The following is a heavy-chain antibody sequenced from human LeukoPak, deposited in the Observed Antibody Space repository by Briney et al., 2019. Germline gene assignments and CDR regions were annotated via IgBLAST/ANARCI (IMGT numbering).Heavy chain of an antibody. D-gene: IGHD3-10*01. Sequence: GGSLRLSCAASGFTFSSYAMHWVRQAPGRGLEWVAFIRHDSSNNFYADSVKGRFTISRDNSKDTLSLQMNSLGPEDTGVYYCAKVGYFGSGSDFFYHYYMDVWGNGTTVIIS. J-gene: IGHJ6*03. CDR3: AKVGYFGSGSDFFYHYYMDV. V-gene: IGHV3-30*02. CDR1: GFTFSSYA. CDR2: IRHDSSNN.